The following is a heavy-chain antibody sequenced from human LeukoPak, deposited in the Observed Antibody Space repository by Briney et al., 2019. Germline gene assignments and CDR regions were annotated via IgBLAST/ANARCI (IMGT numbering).Heavy chain of an antibody. CDR3: ARYPVDDFWSGYYFDY. Sequence: GGSLRLSCAASGFTVSSNYMSWVRQAPGKGLEWVAVISYDGSNKYYADSVKGRFTISRDNSKNTLYLQMNSLRAEDTAVYYCARYPVDDFWSGYYFDYWGQGTLVTVSS. CDR2: ISYDGSNK. V-gene: IGHV3-30*03. D-gene: IGHD3-3*01. CDR1: GFTVSSNY. J-gene: IGHJ4*02.